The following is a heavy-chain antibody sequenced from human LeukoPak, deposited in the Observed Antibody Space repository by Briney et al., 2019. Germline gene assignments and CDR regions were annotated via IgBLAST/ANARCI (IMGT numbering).Heavy chain of an antibody. CDR2: IIPILGIA. V-gene: IGHV1-69*04. Sequence: SVKVSCKASGGTFSSYAISWVRQAPGQGLEWMGRIIPILGIANYAQKFQGRVTITADKSTSTAYMELSSLRSEDTAVYYCARAEGQQLVQNWGQGSLVTVSS. CDR1: GGTFSSYA. D-gene: IGHD6-13*01. CDR3: ARAEGQQLVQN. J-gene: IGHJ4*02.